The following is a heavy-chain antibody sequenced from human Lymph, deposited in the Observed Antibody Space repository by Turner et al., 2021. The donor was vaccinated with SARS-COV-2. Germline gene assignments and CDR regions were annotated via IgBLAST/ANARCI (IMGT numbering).Heavy chain of an antibody. J-gene: IGHJ4*02. V-gene: IGHV3-21*01. CDR1: GFTFSSYS. CDR2: ITFTSSYI. CDR3: ARGPPDFPYYFDY. D-gene: IGHD2-21*02. Sequence: EVQLVESGGGLVKPGGSLRLSWEASGFTFSSYSMNWVRQAPGKGLEWVSSITFTSSYIYYADSVKGRFTISRDNAKNSLYLQMNSLRAEDTAVYYCARGPPDFPYYFDYWGQGTLVTVSS.